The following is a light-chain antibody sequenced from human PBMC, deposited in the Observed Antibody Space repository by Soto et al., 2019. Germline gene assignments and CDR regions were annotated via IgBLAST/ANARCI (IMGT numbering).Light chain of an antibody. Sequence: EIMMTQSPGTLSVSPGEGATLSSTASQSVNPNLPLYQQKPGQPPRLLLYGASTGATGIPVGFRGSGSGTEFTLAYSSLQAEHAAVYYWHQYYSWPRGTFGRGTKVEIK. CDR3: HQYYSWPRGT. V-gene: IGKV3-15*01. J-gene: IGKJ3*01. CDR1: QSVNPN. CDR2: GAS.